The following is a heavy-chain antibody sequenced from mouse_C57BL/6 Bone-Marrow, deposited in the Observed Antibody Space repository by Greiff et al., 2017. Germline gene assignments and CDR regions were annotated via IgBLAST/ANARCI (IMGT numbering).Heavy chain of an antibody. CDR2: IYPRSGNT. CDR3: ARPSYDYDAYYYAMDY. V-gene: IGHV1-81*01. D-gene: IGHD2-4*01. J-gene: IGHJ4*01. CDR1: GYTFTSYG. Sequence: QFQLQQSGAELARPGASVKLSCKASGYTFTSYGISWVKQRTGQGLEWIGEIYPRSGNTYYNEKFKGKATLTADKSSSTAYMELRTLTSEDSAVYFCARPSYDYDAYYYAMDYWGQGTSVTVSS.